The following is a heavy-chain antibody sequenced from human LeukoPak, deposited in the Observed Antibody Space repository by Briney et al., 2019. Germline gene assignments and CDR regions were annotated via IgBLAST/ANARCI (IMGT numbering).Heavy chain of an antibody. CDR2: IIPIFGTA. CDR3: ASGVFYGSGSYGVDY. Sequence: SVKVSCKASGGTFSSYAISWVRQAPGQGLEWMGGIIPIFGTANYARKFQGRVTLTTDDCTRTAYMGLSSLRSEDTAVYYCASGVFYGSGSYGVDYWGQGTLVTVSS. J-gene: IGHJ4*02. D-gene: IGHD3-10*01. V-gene: IGHV1-69*05. CDR1: GGTFSSYA.